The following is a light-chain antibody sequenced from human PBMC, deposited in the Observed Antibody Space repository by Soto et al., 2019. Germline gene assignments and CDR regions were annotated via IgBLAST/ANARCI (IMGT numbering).Light chain of an antibody. V-gene: IGLV2-8*01. Sequence: QSALAQPASVSGSPGQSITISCTGTKNDTGVYDFVSWYQHHPGKAPRLIIYEVVQRPSGVPDRFSGSKSGNTASLTVSGLQAADEADYFCKSYAGSNTYVFGSGTKV. CDR3: KSYAGSNTYV. J-gene: IGLJ1*01. CDR2: EVV. CDR1: KNDTGVYDF.